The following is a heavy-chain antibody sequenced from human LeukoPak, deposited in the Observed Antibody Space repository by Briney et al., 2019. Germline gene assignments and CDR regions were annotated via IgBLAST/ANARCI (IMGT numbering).Heavy chain of an antibody. CDR3: ARSGYSYGYYYYYYMDV. D-gene: IGHD5-18*01. CDR2: INPNSGGT. V-gene: IGHV1-2*02. CDR1: GYTFTSYY. Sequence: ASVKVSCKASGYTFTSYYMHWVRQAPGQGLEWMGWINPNSGGTNYAQKLQGRVTMTTDTSTSTAYMELRSLRSDDTAVYYCARSGYSYGYYYYYYMDVWGKGTTVTISS. J-gene: IGHJ6*03.